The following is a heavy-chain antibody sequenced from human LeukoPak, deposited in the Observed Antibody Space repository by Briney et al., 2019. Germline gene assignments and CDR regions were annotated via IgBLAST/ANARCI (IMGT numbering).Heavy chain of an antibody. CDR3: AKDEYYYDSSGTFSPMDY. CDR1: GFAFSDYY. Sequence: SGGSLRLSCAASGFAFSDYYMSWIRQAPGKGLEWVSYISSSGSTIYYADSVKGRFTISRDNAKNSLYLQMNSLRAEDTAVYYCAKDEYYYDSSGTFSPMDYWGQGTLVTVSS. CDR2: ISSSGSTI. V-gene: IGHV3-11*04. D-gene: IGHD3-22*01. J-gene: IGHJ4*02.